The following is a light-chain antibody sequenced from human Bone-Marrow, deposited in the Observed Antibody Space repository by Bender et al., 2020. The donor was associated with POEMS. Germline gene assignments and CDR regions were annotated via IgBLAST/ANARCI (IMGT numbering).Light chain of an antibody. Sequence: ARITCSGDELVNQYGYWYQQKAGQAPVVVIYKDTERPSGIPERFSGSISGTMATLTISGVQAEDEADYYCQSVDTSATYRIFGGGTKLTVL. CDR3: QSVDTSATYRI. J-gene: IGLJ2*01. CDR1: ELVNQY. CDR2: KDT. V-gene: IGLV3-25*03.